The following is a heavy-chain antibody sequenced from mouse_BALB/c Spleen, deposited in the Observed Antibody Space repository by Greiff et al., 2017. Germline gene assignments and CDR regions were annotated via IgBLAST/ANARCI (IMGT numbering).Heavy chain of an antibody. CDR3: TREYAFDY. CDR1: GYTFTSYW. CDR2: IDPSDSYT. D-gene: IGHD5-1*01. V-gene: IGHV1S127*01. Sequence: QVQLQQPGAELVKPGASVKMSCKASGYTFTSYWMHWVKQRPGQGLEWIGVIDPSDSYTSYNQKFKGKATLTVDTSSSTAYMQLSSLTSEDSAVYYCTREYAFDYWGQGTTLTVSS. J-gene: IGHJ2*01.